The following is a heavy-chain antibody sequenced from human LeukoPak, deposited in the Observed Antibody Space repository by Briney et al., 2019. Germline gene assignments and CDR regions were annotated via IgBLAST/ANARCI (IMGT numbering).Heavy chain of an antibody. CDR3: TRGAVAGRGGY. D-gene: IGHD6-19*01. V-gene: IGHV3-15*01. Sequence: GGSLRLSCAASGFTFSNAWMSWVRQAPGKGLEWVGRIKSKTDGGTTDYAAPVKGRFTISGDDSKNTLYLQMNSLKTEDTAVYYCTRGAVAGRGGYWGQGTLVTVSS. CDR1: GFTFSNAW. CDR2: IKSKTDGGTT. J-gene: IGHJ4*02.